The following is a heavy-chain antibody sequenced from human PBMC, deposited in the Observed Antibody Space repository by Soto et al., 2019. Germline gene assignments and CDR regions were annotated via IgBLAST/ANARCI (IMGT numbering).Heavy chain of an antibody. V-gene: IGHV1-58*01. CDR2: IVVGSGNT. CDR1: AFTFTSSA. CDR3: AAAIYDFWHRFDY. Sequence: QMQLVQSGPEVKKPATSVKVSCKASAFTFTSSAVQWERQARGQRLEWIGWIVVGSGNTNYAQKFQQRVTITKGMSTRTAYMEVSSLRNEDKAVYYCAAAIYDFWHRFDYWVQGTLVTVSS. D-gene: IGHD3-3*01. J-gene: IGHJ4*02.